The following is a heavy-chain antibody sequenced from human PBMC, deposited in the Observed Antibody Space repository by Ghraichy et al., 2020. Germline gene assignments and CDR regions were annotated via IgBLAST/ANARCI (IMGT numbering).Heavy chain of an antibody. Sequence: QTLSLTCTVSGGSIINYHWTWIRQPPGKGLEYIGYITTSGSTNYNPSLKSRVTISVDTSKNQLSLKVSSVTAADTAVYYCATIGSSYGGAFDIWGQGTLVIV. V-gene: IGHV4-4*09. CDR3: ATIGSSYGGAFDI. J-gene: IGHJ3*02. CDR1: GGSIINYH. D-gene: IGHD1-26*01. CDR2: ITTSGST.